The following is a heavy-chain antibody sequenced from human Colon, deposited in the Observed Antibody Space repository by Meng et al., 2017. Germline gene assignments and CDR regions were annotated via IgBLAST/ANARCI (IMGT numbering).Heavy chain of an antibody. V-gene: IGHV1-2*02. D-gene: IGHD2-21*01. CDR2: NSPSSGGT. J-gene: IGHJ4*02. Sequence: ASVKVSCKASGYTFTEYHIHWVRQAAGQGLEWMGWNSPSSGGTNYAQKFQGRVTVTRDTSIRTAYLELTSLRSDDTAVYYCARDLTGGELAYFDSWGQGTLVTVSS. CDR1: GYTFTEYH. CDR3: ARDLTGGELAYFDS.